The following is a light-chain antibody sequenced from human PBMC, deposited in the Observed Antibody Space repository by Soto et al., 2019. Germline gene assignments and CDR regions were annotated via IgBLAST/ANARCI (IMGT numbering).Light chain of an antibody. CDR1: SSDVGSYNL. CDR2: EVT. V-gene: IGLV2-23*02. J-gene: IGLJ1*01. Sequence: QSALTQPASGSGSPGQSITISCPGTSSDVGSYNLVSWYQQHPGKAPKLMIYEVTKRPSGVFNRSSGSKSGNTASLTISGLQAEDEADYYCCTYAGSSTYVLGTGTKLT. CDR3: CTYAGSSTYV.